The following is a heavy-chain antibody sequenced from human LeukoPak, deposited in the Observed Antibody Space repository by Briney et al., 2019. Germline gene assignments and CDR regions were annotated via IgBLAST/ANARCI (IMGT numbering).Heavy chain of an antibody. CDR3: ARESDYYFDY. CDR1: GFTFSDHV. V-gene: IGHV3-23*01. CDR2: VRASGVGT. J-gene: IGHJ4*02. Sequence: GGSLRLSCAASGFTFSDHVMSWVRQAPGKGLEWVSSVRASGVGTHYADSVKGRFTISRDNSKNTLYLQMNSLRAEDTAVYYCARESDYYFDYWGQGTLVTVSS.